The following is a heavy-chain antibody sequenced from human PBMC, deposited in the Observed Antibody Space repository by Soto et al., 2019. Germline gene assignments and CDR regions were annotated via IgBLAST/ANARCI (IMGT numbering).Heavy chain of an antibody. J-gene: IGHJ4*02. CDR3: ARDRSRYYDSSGYYPLWY. Sequence: SSVKGSCKASGGTFSIYAISWVRQAGGQGLELMGGIIPIFGTANYAQKFQGRVTITADESTSTAYMELSSLRSEDTAVYYCARDRSRYYDSSGYYPLWYWGQGTLVTVYS. D-gene: IGHD3-22*01. CDR1: GGTFSIYA. V-gene: IGHV1-69*01. CDR2: IIPIFGTA.